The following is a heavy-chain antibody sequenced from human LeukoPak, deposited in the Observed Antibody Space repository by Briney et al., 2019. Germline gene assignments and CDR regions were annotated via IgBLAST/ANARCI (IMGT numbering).Heavy chain of an antibody. CDR1: GFTFGRYW. V-gene: IGHV3-7*01. CDR3: ARGDYYDSSGSYIQAFDV. D-gene: IGHD3-22*01. CDR2: IKQDGSEK. Sequence: GSLSLSCAASGFTFGRYWMSWVRQAPGKGLEWLANIKQDGSEKYYVDSVKGRFTISRDNARYSLYLQMNSLRAEDTAMYFCARGDYYDSSGSYIQAFDVWGLGTLVTVSS. J-gene: IGHJ3*01.